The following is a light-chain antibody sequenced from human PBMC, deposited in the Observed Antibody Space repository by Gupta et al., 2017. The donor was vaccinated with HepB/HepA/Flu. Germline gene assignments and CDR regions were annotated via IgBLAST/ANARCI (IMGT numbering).Light chain of an antibody. Sequence: QSALTQPASVSGSPGQSITISCTGTSSDVGNHNYVSWYQQHPGKAPKLMIFDVSNRPSGVSNRFSCSKSGNTASLTISGLQAEDEADYYCSSYTRSSTRVFGGGTKLTVL. V-gene: IGLV2-14*03. CDR3: SSYTRSSTRV. CDR1: SSDVGNHNY. CDR2: DVS. J-gene: IGLJ3*02.